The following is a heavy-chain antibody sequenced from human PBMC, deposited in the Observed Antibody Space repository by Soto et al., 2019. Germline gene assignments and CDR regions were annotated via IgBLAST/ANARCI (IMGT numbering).Heavy chain of an antibody. D-gene: IGHD3-9*01. CDR3: ARATYYDILSGYFANYHGMDV. CDR2: ISGSGGST. V-gene: IGHV3-23*01. Sequence: EVQLLESGGGLVQPGGSLRLSCAASGFTFSSYAMSWALQAPGKGLQWVSAISGSGGSTYYANSVKGRFTIARDNSKNTRYQQMNSLRAEDTAVYYCARATYYDILSGYFANYHGMDVWGQGTTVTVSS. CDR1: GFTFSSYA. J-gene: IGHJ6*02.